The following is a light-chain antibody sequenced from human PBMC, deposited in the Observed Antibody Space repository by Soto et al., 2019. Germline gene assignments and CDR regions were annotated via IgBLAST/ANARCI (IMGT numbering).Light chain of an antibody. Sequence: VLTQSPATLSLSPGDTATLSCRASQSVNSRYIAWYQVKPGQAPRLLIYAASSRATGIPDRFSGSGSGTDFSLTINRLEPEDSAVYYCQQYDTSPRTFGQGTKVDI. CDR1: QSVNSRY. V-gene: IGKV3-20*01. CDR3: QQYDTSPRT. J-gene: IGKJ1*01. CDR2: AAS.